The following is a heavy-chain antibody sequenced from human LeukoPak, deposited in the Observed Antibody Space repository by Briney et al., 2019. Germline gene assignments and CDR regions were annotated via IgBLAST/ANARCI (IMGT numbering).Heavy chain of an antibody. CDR1: GCTFTCYY. D-gene: IGHD5-18*01. Sequence: ASVKVSCKASGCTFTCYYMHWVRQAPGQGLEWMGWINPNSGGRNYAQKFQGRVTMTRDTSLSTAYMELSPLTSADTAVYYCATGFRHKLQLWTPRRYYFDYWGQATLVTVSS. CDR2: INPNSGGR. CDR3: ATGFRHKLQLWTPRRYYFDY. J-gene: IGHJ4*02. V-gene: IGHV1-2*02.